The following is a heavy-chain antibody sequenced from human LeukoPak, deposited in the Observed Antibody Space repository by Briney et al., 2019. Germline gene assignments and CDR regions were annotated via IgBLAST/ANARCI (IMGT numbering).Heavy chain of an antibody. D-gene: IGHD6-19*01. Sequence: GGSLRLSCAASGFSFSTYWMSWVRQAPGKGLEWVANIKQDGSEKYYVDSVKGRFTIPRDNAKNSLYLQMNSLRAEDTAVYYCGRRPREIAVADYWGQGTLVTVSS. CDR2: IKQDGSEK. V-gene: IGHV3-7*01. CDR1: GFSFSTYW. CDR3: GRRPREIAVADY. J-gene: IGHJ4*02.